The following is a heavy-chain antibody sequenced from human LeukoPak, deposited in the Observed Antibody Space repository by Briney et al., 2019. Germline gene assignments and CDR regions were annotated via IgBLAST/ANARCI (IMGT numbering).Heavy chain of an antibody. Sequence: SVKASCKASGGTFSSYAISWVRQAPGQGLEWMGGIIPIFGTANYAQKFQGRVTITTDESTSTAYMELSSLRSEDTAVYYCARTDIVVVVAARMDAFDIWGQGTMVTVSS. J-gene: IGHJ3*02. D-gene: IGHD2-15*01. V-gene: IGHV1-69*05. CDR2: IIPIFGTA. CDR3: ARTDIVVVVAARMDAFDI. CDR1: GGTFSSYA.